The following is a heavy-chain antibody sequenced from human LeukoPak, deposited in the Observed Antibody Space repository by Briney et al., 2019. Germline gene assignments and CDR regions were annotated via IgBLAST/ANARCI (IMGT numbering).Heavy chain of an antibody. Sequence: SETLSLTCAVYAWSFSGYCWSWFRQPPGNGLEWIGEMNHSGSTNYKPSLKSRVTISVDTSKNQFSLKLSSVTAADTAVYYCASVTRPSRVTIFGVVPADYWGQGTLVTVSS. CDR3: ASVTRPSRVTIFGVVPADY. CDR2: MNHSGST. J-gene: IGHJ4*02. V-gene: IGHV4-34*01. D-gene: IGHD3-3*01. CDR1: AWSFSGYC.